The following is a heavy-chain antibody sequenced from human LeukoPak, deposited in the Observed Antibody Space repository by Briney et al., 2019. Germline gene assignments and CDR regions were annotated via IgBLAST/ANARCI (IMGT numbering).Heavy chain of an antibody. J-gene: IGHJ6*03. CDR3: ASSSGYDYYMDV. Sequence: SETLSLTCAVYGGSFSGYYWSWIRQPPGKGLEWIGEINHSGSTNYNPSLKSRVTISVDTSKNQFSLKLSSVTAADTAVYYCASSSGYDYYMDVWGKGTTVTVSS. CDR1: GGSFSGYY. V-gene: IGHV4-34*01. CDR2: INHSGST. D-gene: IGHD3-22*01.